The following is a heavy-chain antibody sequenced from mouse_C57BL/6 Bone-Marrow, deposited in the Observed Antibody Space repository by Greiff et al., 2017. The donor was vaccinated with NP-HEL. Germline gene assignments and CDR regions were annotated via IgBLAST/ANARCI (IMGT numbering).Heavy chain of an antibody. Sequence: VQLQESGAELVRPGASVTLSCKASGYTFTDYEMHWVKQTPVHGLEWIGAIDPETGGTAYNQKFKGKAILTADKSSSTAYMDLRSLTSEDSAVYYCTRFYDVRWGQGTTLTVSS. CDR3: TRFYDVR. D-gene: IGHD2-12*01. CDR2: IDPETGGT. J-gene: IGHJ2*01. CDR1: GYTFTDYE. V-gene: IGHV1-15*01.